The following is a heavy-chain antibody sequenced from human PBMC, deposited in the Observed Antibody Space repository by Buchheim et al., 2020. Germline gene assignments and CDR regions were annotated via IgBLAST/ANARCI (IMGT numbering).Heavy chain of an antibody. V-gene: IGHV3-11*01. CDR3: ALDGPTGSYFA. J-gene: IGHJ5*02. D-gene: IGHD1-26*01. Sequence: QVQLVESGGGLVKPGGSLRLSCVASGFTFRDSYMNWIRQIPGQGLEWLSYISGDGRNIYYADSVRGRFTISRDNAKKSLYLQMDSLRAEDTALYYCALDGPTGSYFAWGQGTL. CDR2: ISGDGRNI. CDR1: GFTFRDSY.